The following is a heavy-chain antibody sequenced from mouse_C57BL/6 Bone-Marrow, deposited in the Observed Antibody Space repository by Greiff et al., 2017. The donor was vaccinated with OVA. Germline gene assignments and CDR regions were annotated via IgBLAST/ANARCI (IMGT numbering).Heavy chain of an antibody. J-gene: IGHJ1*03. D-gene: IGHD2-3*01. V-gene: IGHV2-2*01. Sequence: QVQLKESGPGLVQPSQSLSITCTVSGFSLTSYGVHWVRQSPGKGLEWLGVIWSGGSTDYNAAFISRLSISKDNSKSQVFFKMNSLQADDTAIYYCARSLDGYYERYFDVWGTGTTVTVSS. CDR2: IWSGGST. CDR3: ARSLDGYYERYFDV. CDR1: GFSLTSYG.